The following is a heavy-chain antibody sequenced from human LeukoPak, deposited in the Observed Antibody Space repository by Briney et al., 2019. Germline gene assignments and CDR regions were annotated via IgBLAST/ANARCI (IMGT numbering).Heavy chain of an antibody. Sequence: SETLSLTCTVSGGSISSYYWSWIRQPPGKGLEWIGYIYYSGSTNYNPSLKSRVTISVDTSKNQFSLKLSSVTAADTAVYYCARGDYIWGSYRYTNAFDIWGQGTIVTVSS. CDR1: GGSISSYY. CDR3: ARGDYIWGSYRYTNAFDI. D-gene: IGHD3-16*02. CDR2: IYYSGST. J-gene: IGHJ3*02. V-gene: IGHV4-59*01.